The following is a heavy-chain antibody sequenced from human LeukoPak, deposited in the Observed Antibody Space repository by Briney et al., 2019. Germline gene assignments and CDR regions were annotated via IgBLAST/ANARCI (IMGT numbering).Heavy chain of an antibody. V-gene: IGHV4-59*01. CDR2: IYYSGST. D-gene: IGHD5-18*01. J-gene: IGHJ3*02. Sequence: SETLSLTCTVSGGSISSYYWSWIRQPPGKGLEWIGYIYYSGSTNYNPSLKTRVTISVDTSKKQFSLKLSSVTAADTAVYYCARASGYSYGRDAFDIWGQGTMVTVSS. CDR1: GGSISSYY. CDR3: ARASGYSYGRDAFDI.